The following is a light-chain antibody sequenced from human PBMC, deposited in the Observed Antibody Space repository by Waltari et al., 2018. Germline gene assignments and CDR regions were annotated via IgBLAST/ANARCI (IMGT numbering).Light chain of an antibody. V-gene: IGKV1-39*01. CDR1: QSISTF. CDR2: AAS. J-gene: IGKJ5*01. CDR3: HQSFTTPET. Sequence: DIQMTQSPSSLSASVGETITITCRSSQSISTFLNCFQPKPGNSPKPLIFAASNLHSGVPSRFSGSGSETDFTLSISSLQPEDFATYFCHQSFTTPETFGQGTRLEFK.